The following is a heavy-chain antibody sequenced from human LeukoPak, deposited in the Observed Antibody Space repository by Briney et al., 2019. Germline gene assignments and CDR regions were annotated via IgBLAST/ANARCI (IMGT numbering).Heavy chain of an antibody. D-gene: IGHD6-13*01. J-gene: IGHJ4*02. CDR2: ISDSGGNT. CDR1: GFTFSNYG. Sequence: TGGSLRLSCAASGFTFSNYGMSWVRQAPGKGLEGVSGISDSGGNTYYADSVKGRFTISRDNPKNTVYLQMNSLRAEDTAVYYCAKGAAATGDFWGQGNLVTVSS. V-gene: IGHV3-23*01. CDR3: AKGAAATGDF.